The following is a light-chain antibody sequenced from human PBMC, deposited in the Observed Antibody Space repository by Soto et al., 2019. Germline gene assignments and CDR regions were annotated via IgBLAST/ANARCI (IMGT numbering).Light chain of an antibody. Sequence: QSVLTQPPSASGTPGQRVTISCSGSSSNIGSNAVDWYQHFPGTAPKVLIYRDSQRPSGVPDRFSGSKSGTSASLAISGLQSEDDADYYCAAWDDSLNGVLFGGGTKVTVL. CDR3: AAWDDSLNGVL. V-gene: IGLV1-44*01. CDR1: SSNIGSNA. CDR2: RDS. J-gene: IGLJ2*01.